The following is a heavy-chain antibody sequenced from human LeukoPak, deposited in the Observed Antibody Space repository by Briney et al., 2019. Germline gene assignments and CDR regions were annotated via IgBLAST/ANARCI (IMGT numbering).Heavy chain of an antibody. CDR1: GGSFSGYY. CDR3: ARRSIAADSIRFDP. D-gene: IGHD6-6*01. Sequence: SETLSLTCAVYGGSFSGYYWSWIRQPPGKGLEWIGEINHSGSTNYNPSLKSRVTISVDTSKNQFSLKLSSVTAADTAVYYCARRSIAADSIRFDPWGQGTLVTVSS. V-gene: IGHV4-34*01. CDR2: INHSGST. J-gene: IGHJ5*02.